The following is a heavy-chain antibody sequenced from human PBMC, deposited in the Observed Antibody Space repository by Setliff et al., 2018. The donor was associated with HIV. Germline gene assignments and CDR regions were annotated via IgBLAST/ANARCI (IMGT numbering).Heavy chain of an antibody. D-gene: IGHD5-18*01. V-gene: IGHV4-39*01. Sequence: PSETLSLTCTVSGGSINSTSYYWGWIRQPPGNGLEWIGSIYHTGSTYYKPSLKSRVTISVDTSKNQFSLRLSSVAAGDTAVYYCARGLESGYSYGSNLFDPWGQGTLVTVSS. CDR3: ARGLESGYSYGSNLFDP. J-gene: IGHJ5*02. CDR1: GGSINSTSYY. CDR2: IYHTGST.